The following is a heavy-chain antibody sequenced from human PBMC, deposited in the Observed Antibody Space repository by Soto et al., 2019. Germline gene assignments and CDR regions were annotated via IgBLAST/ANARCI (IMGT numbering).Heavy chain of an antibody. V-gene: IGHV3-11*05. D-gene: IGHD3-10*01. CDR2: ISSSSSYT. CDR1: GFTFSDYY. J-gene: IGHJ6*02. Sequence: GGSLRLSCAASGFTFSDYYMSWIRQAPGKGLEWVSYISSSSSYTNYADSVKGRFTISRDNAKNSLYLQMNSLRAEDTAVYYCARDRPRDKLLWFGELSPHAPYYYYGMDVWGQGTTVTVSS. CDR3: ARDRPRDKLLWFGELSPHAPYYYYGMDV.